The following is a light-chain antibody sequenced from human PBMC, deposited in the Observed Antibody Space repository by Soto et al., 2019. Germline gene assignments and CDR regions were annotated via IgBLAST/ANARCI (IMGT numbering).Light chain of an antibody. J-gene: IGLJ1*01. CDR1: SSNIGAGYD. CDR2: ANS. Sequence: QSVLTQPPSVSGAPGQRVTISCTWSSSNIGAGYDVHWYQQLPGTAPKLLIYANSDRPSGVPDRFSGSKSGTSASLAITGLQAEDEADYYCQSYDSSLSGYVFGPGTKVTVL. V-gene: IGLV1-40*01. CDR3: QSYDSSLSGYV.